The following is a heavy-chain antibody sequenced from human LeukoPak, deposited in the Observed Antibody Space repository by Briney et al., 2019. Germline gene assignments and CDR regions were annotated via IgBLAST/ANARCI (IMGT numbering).Heavy chain of an antibody. V-gene: IGHV3-7*01. J-gene: IGHJ3*02. CDR2: IKQDGSEK. D-gene: IGHD7-27*01. CDR3: ARDYGDVGAFDI. Sequence: GGSLGLSCAASGFTFSTYLMSWVRQAPGKGLEWVANIKQDGSEKYYVDSVKGRFTVSRDNAKNSLYLQVNSLRAEDTAVYYCARDYGDVGAFDIWGQGTMVTVSS. CDR1: GFTFSTYL.